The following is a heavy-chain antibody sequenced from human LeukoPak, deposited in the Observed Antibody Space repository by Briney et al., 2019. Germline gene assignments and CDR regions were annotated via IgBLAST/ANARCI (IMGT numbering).Heavy chain of an antibody. V-gene: IGHV1-8*02. CDR2: MNPNSGNT. CDR1: GYTFSSYG. Sequence: ASVKVSCKAFGYTFSSYGISWVGQATGQGLEWMGWMNPNSGNTGYAQKFQGRVTMTRNTSISTAYMELSSLRSEDTAVYYCARGRPFDPWGQGTLVTVSS. CDR3: ARGRPFDP. J-gene: IGHJ5*02.